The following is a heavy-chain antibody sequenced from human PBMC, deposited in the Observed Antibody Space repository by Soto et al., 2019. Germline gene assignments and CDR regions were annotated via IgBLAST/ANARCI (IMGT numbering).Heavy chain of an antibody. CDR3: AREASRYYYYGMDV. Sequence: GGSLRPSWAAAGFTFSSYGMHRVRQAPGKGLEWVAVLWYDGSNKYYADSVKGRFTISRDNSKNTLYLQMNSLRAEDTAVYYCAREASRYYYYGMDVWGQGTTVTVSS. CDR1: GFTFSSYG. CDR2: LWYDGSNK. V-gene: IGHV3-33*01. J-gene: IGHJ6*02.